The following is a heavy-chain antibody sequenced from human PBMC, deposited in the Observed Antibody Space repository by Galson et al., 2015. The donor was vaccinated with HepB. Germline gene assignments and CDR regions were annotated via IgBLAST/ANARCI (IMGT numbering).Heavy chain of an antibody. Sequence: TLSLTCTVSGGSISSGGYYWSWIRQHPGKGLEWIGYIYYSGSTYYNPSLKSRVTISVDTSKNQFSLKLSSVTAADTAVYYCARDRLGEPGYSSGHRFDYWGQGTLVTVSS. J-gene: IGHJ4*02. D-gene: IGHD6-19*01. CDR3: ARDRLGEPGYSSGHRFDY. V-gene: IGHV4-31*03. CDR2: IYYSGST. CDR1: GGSISSGGYY.